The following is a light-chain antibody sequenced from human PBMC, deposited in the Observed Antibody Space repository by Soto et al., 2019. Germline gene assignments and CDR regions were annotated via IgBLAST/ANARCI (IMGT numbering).Light chain of an antibody. J-gene: IGLJ3*02. Sequence: QSALTQPPSVSGAPGQRVTISCTGNTSNIGAGYDAHRYQQLPGAAPKLLIYGNTNRPSGVPDRFSGSKSGTSASLAINGLQAEDGADYYCQSYDSSLSGSGVFGGGTKVTVL. CDR2: GNT. V-gene: IGLV1-40*01. CDR1: TSNIGAGYD. CDR3: QSYDSSLSGSGV.